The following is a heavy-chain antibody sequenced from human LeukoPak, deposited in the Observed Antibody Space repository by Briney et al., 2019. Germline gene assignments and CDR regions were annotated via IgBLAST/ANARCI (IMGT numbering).Heavy chain of an antibody. D-gene: IGHD3-9*01. V-gene: IGHV4-4*07. J-gene: IGHJ4*02. CDR3: VREESASGAGLVF. Sequence: SETLSLTCTVSGGSISSYFWNWIRQPAGKGLEWIGRIYNYTSETTNYNPSLRNRVTMSVDTSKNQFSLKMSSVTAADTAVYYCVREESASGAGLVFWGQGTLVSVSS. CDR2: IYNYTSETT. CDR1: GGSISSYF.